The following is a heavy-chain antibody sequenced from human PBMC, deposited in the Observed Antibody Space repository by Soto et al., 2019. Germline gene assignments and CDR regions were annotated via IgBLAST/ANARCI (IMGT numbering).Heavy chain of an antibody. Sequence: EVQLLESGGGLVQPGGSLRLSCAASGFTFSSYAMSWVRQAPGKGLEWVSAISGSGGYTYYADSVKGRFTISRDNSKNTLYLQMNSLRAEDTAVYYCAKVGTTGTYAYYCCYVDVWGKGTTVTVSS. CDR2: ISGSGGYT. J-gene: IGHJ6*03. CDR1: GFTFSSYA. D-gene: IGHD1-1*01. V-gene: IGHV3-23*01. CDR3: AKVGTTGTYAYYCCYVDV.